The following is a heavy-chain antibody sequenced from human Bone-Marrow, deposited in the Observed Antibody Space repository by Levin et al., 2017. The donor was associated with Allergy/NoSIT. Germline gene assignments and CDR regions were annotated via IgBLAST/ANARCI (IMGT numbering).Heavy chain of an antibody. CDR2: IIPVFGTT. V-gene: IGHV1-69*13. CDR3: ARSRYCSGGSCFAAGPHNWFDP. Sequence: SVKVSCEASGGASNTYPISWVRQAPGQGLEWMGKIIPVFGTTTYAQKFQGRVSITADESTRTTYMDLSSLRSEDKATYYCARSRYCSGGSCFAAGPHNWFDPWGQGTLVTVSS. CDR1: GGASNTYP. J-gene: IGHJ5*02. D-gene: IGHD2-15*01.